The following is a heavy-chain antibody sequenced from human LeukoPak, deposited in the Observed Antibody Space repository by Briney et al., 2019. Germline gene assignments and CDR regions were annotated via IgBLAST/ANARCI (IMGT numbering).Heavy chain of an antibody. Sequence: ASVKVSCKASGYTFTSYGISWVRQPPGQGLEWMGWISAYNGNTNYAQKLQGRVTMTTDTSTSTAYMELRSLRSDDTAVYYCARGGWFGEFQAYFDYWGQGTLVTVSS. V-gene: IGHV1-18*01. CDR3: ARGGWFGEFQAYFDY. CDR2: ISAYNGNT. CDR1: GYTFTSYG. D-gene: IGHD3-10*01. J-gene: IGHJ4*02.